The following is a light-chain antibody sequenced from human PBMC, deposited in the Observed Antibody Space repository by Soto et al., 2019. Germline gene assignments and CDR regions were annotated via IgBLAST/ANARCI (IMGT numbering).Light chain of an antibody. CDR3: QQHSSWPLT. Sequence: EIVLTQSPASLSLSPGERATLSCRASHSVSNFLAWYQQKPGQAPRLLIYGTSNWATGIPARFSGSGSGTDFPLTISSLEPEDFAVYYCQQHSSWPLTFGGGTKVEIK. J-gene: IGKJ4*01. V-gene: IGKV3-11*01. CDR2: GTS. CDR1: HSVSNF.